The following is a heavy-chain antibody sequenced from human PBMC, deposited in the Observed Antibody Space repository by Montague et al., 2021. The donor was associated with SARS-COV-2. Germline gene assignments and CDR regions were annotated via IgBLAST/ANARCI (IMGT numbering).Heavy chain of an antibody. D-gene: IGHD3-9*01. CDR2: IDWDDDK. J-gene: IGHJ6*02. CDR3: ARTRYFGILYYHYGMDV. Sequence: PALGKPTQTLTLTCTFSGFSLSTSGMCVSWIRQPPGKALEWLALIDWDDDKYYNTSLKTRLTISKDTSKNQVVLTMTNMDPVDTATYYCARTRYFGILYYHYGMDVWGQGTTVTVSS. V-gene: IGHV2-70*01. CDR1: GFSLSTSGMC.